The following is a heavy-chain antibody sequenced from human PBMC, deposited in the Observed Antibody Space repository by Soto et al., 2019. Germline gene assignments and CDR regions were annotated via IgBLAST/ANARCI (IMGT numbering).Heavy chain of an antibody. V-gene: IGHV3-33*01. CDR3: VRDGVGIRPYYGYFDY. CDR1: GFIFSDYG. Sequence: QGQLVDSGGGVVQPGTSLRLSCAASGFIFSDYGMHWVRQAPGKGLEWVAVIWKDGSIKYYADSVKGRFTISRDNSVNTLSLEMNSLRAEDTAVYYCVRDGVGIRPYYGYFDYWGQGTLVTVSS. J-gene: IGHJ4*02. D-gene: IGHD3-22*01. CDR2: IWKDGSIK.